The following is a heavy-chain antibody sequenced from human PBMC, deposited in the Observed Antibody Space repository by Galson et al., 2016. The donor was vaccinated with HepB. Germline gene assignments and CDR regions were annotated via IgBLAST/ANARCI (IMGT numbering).Heavy chain of an antibody. J-gene: IGHJ6*03. CDR1: GFTFSGSA. V-gene: IGHV3-49*04. CDR2: IRSEAYGGTT. CDR3: AKAAAPDYYYYYMDV. D-gene: IGHD6-13*01. Sequence: SLRLSCAVSGFTFSGSAIHWVRQAPGKGLEWVGFIRSEAYGGTTEYAASVKGRFTISTDESKSIAYLQMKSLKTEDTAVYYCAKAAAPDYYYYYMDVWGKGTTVTVSS.